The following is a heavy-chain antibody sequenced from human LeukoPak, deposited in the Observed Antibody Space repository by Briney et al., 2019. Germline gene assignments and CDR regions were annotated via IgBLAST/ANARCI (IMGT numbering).Heavy chain of an antibody. J-gene: IGHJ4*02. V-gene: IGHV4-59*01. D-gene: IGHD3-3*01. Sequence: PSETLSLTCTVSDGSISSYYWSWLRQPPGKGLEWLGHIYDSGSTNYNPSLKSRVTISVDTSKNQFSLKLSSVTAADTAVYYCAREFSWSGFFDYWGQGTLVTVSS. CDR1: DGSISSYY. CDR2: IYDSGST. CDR3: AREFSWSGFFDY.